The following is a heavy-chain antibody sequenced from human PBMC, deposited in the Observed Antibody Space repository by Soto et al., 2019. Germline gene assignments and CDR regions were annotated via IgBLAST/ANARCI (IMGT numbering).Heavy chain of an antibody. CDR1: GFTFSSYA. CDR2: ISYDGSNK. Sequence: GGSLRLSCAASGFTFSSYAMHWVRQAPGKGLEWVAVISYDGSNKYYADSVKGRFTISRDNSKNTLYLQMNSLRAEDTAVYYCARDLNFVVVPAAPGYWGQGTRVTVSS. CDR3: ARDLNFVVVPAAPGY. J-gene: IGHJ4*02. V-gene: IGHV3-30-3*01. D-gene: IGHD2-2*01.